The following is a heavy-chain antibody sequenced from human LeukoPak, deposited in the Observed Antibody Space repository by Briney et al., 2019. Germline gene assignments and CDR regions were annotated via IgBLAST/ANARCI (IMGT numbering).Heavy chain of an antibody. V-gene: IGHV3-43*02. CDR1: GFMFHDYA. Sequence: GGSLRLSCAAPGFMFHDYAIHWVRQAPGKGLEWVSLISGDGGSTFYADSVKGRFTISRENSKNSLYLQMNSLRSDDTALYYCARESDSSGWYDDWGQGTLVTVSS. D-gene: IGHD3-22*01. CDR3: ARESDSSGWYDD. CDR2: ISGDGGST. J-gene: IGHJ5*02.